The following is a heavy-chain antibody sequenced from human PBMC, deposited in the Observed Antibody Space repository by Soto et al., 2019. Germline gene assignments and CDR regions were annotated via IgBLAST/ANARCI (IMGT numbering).Heavy chain of an antibody. Sequence: EVQLVESGGGLVKPGGSLRLSCAASGFTFSNAWMSWVRQAPGKGLEWVGRIKSKTDGGTTDYAAPVKGRFTISRDDSKNTLYLQMNSLKSEDTAVYYCTTDTGYSYYYAMDVWGQGTTVTVSS. CDR1: GFTFSNAW. D-gene: IGHD2-8*02. CDR3: TTDTGYSYYYAMDV. J-gene: IGHJ6*02. V-gene: IGHV3-15*01. CDR2: IKSKTDGGTT.